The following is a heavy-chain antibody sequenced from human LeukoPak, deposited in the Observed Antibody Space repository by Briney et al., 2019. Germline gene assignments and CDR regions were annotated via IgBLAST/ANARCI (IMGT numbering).Heavy chain of an antibody. CDR1: GFTVSSNY. V-gene: IGHV3-53*01. Sequence: GGSLRLSCAASGFTVSSNYMSWVRQAPGEGLEWVSVIYSGGSTYYADSVKGRFTISRDNSKNTLYLQMNSLRAEDTAVYYCARAKMSDAFDIWGQGTMVTVSS. J-gene: IGHJ3*02. D-gene: IGHD5-24*01. CDR3: ARAKMSDAFDI. CDR2: IYSGGST.